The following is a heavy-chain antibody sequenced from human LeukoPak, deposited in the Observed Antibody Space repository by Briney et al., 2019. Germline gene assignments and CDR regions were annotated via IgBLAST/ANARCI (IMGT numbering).Heavy chain of an antibody. CDR1: GFTFSSYS. D-gene: IGHD3-10*01. CDR3: ARDGDYYGSGSYRFGDY. Sequence: GGSLRLSCAASGFTFSSYSMNWVRQAPGKGLEWVSSISSSSSYIYYADSVKGRFTISRDNAKNSLYLQVNSLRAEDTAVYYCARDGDYYGSGSYRFGDYWGQGTLVTVSS. CDR2: ISSSSSYI. V-gene: IGHV3-21*01. J-gene: IGHJ4*02.